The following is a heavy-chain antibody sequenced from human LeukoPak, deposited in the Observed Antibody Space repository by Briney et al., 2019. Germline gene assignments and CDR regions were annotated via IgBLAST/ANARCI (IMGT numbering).Heavy chain of an antibody. D-gene: IGHD6-6*01. CDR1: GGTFSSYA. CDR3: ARGDPGRYSSSPPDY. CDR2: IIPIFGTA. V-gene: IGHV1-69*13. Sequence: ASVKVSCKASGGTFSSYAISWVRQAPGQGLEWMGGIIPIFGTANYAQKFQGRVTITADESTSTAYMELSSLRSEDTAVYYCARGDPGRYSSSPPDYWGQGTLVTVSS. J-gene: IGHJ4*02.